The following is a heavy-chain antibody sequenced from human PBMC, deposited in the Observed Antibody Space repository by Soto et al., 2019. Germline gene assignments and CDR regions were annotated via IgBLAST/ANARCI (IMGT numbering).Heavy chain of an antibody. D-gene: IGHD4-17*01. J-gene: IGHJ4*02. Sequence: QVQLQESGPGLVKPSQTLSLTCTVSGGSISSGAYYWSWIRQHPGKGLEWIGYISYTGSTYYNPSFKSQSNISVDTAKNHFSLELGSVTAADTAVYYCARGPYGAADYWGQGTLVTVSS. CDR1: GGSISSGAYY. CDR3: ARGPYGAADY. CDR2: ISYTGST. V-gene: IGHV4-31*01.